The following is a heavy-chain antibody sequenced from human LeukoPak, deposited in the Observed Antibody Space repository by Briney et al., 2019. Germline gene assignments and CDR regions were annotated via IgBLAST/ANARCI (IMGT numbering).Heavy chain of an antibody. V-gene: IGHV4-34*01. CDR2: INHSGST. Sequence: SETLSLTCAVYGGSFSGYYWSWIRQPPGKGLEWIKEINHSGSTNYNPSLKSRVTMSVDTSKNQFSLKLSSVTAADTAVYYCARDTSSSWPYYYYYGMDVWGQGTTVTVSS. CDR1: GGSFSGYY. CDR3: ARDTSSSWPYYYYYGMDV. D-gene: IGHD6-13*01. J-gene: IGHJ6*02.